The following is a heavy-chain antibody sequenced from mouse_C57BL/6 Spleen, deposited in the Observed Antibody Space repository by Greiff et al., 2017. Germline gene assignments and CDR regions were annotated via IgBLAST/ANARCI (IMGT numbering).Heavy chain of an antibody. CDR1: GYTFTSYW. J-gene: IGHJ3*01. D-gene: IGHD1-1*01. Sequence: VQLQQPGAELVRPGTSVKLSCKASGYTFTSYWMHWVKQRPGQGPEWIGVIDPSDSYTNYNQKFKGKATLTVDTSSSTAYMQLSSLTSEDSAVYYCARGGPYYYGSSSSWFAYWGQGTLVTVSA. V-gene: IGHV1-59*01. CDR2: IDPSDSYT. CDR3: ARGGPYYYGSSSSWFAY.